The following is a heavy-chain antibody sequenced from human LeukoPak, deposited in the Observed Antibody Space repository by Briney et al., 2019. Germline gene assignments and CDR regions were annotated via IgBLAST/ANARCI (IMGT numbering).Heavy chain of an antibody. J-gene: IGHJ4*02. CDR1: GFTFSAHA. V-gene: IGHV3-23*01. Sequence: GGSLRLSCAASGFTFSAHAMSWVRQAPGKGLEWVSAISVSGNGTYYADSVKGRFTISRDNSKNTLFLQMNSLRAEDTAVYYCAKGTMDGGQYYYDSNGGQGILVTVSS. D-gene: IGHD3-22*01. CDR3: AKGTMDGGQYYYDSN. CDR2: ISVSGNGT.